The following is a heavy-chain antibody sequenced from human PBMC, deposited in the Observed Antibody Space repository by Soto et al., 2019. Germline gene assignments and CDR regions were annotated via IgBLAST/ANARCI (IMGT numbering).Heavy chain of an antibody. CDR1: GSGFVSSG. Sequence: SVKVSCKASGSGFVSSGIQWVRQAHGQRLEWIGWIVVASGQTNYAQNFRGRVAITRDTSTATAYIELTGLTSEDTAVYFCSADRPDIGVGWWVWGQGTTVTVSS. D-gene: IGHD2-15*01. CDR2: IVVASGQT. J-gene: IGHJ6*02. V-gene: IGHV1-58*02. CDR3: SADRPDIGVGWWV.